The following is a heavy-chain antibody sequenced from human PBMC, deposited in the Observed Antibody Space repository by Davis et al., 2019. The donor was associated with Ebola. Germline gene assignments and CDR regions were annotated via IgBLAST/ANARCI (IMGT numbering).Heavy chain of an antibody. CDR2: INSDGSST. J-gene: IGHJ4*02. D-gene: IGHD2-2*01. Sequence: GESLKISCAASGFTLSGYWMHWVRQAPGKGLVWVSRINSDGSSTSYADSVKGRFTISRDNAKNTLYLQMNSLRAEDTAVYYCARGGVVVTAATVPGYANYWGQGTLVTVSS. CDR3: ARGGVVVTAATVPGYANY. CDR1: GFTLSGYW. V-gene: IGHV3-74*01.